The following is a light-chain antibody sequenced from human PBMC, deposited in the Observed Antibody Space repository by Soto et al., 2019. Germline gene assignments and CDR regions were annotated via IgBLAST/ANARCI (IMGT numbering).Light chain of an antibody. Sequence: EIVMTQSPATLSVSPGERAALSCRASQSVGSSLAWYQQRPGQAPRLLIYDASTRATDIPARFSGSGSWTEFTLTISSLQSEDFAFYYCQQYNNWYTFGQGTRLEI. V-gene: IGKV3-15*01. J-gene: IGKJ2*01. CDR3: QQYNNWYT. CDR2: DAS. CDR1: QSVGSS.